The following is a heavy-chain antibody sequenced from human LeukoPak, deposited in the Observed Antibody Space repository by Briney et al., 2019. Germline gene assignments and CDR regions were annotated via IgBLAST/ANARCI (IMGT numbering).Heavy chain of an antibody. Sequence: GGSLRVSCAASGFTFDIYTMIWFRQAPGKGLEWVSSIDSYNSIYYADSLKGRFTISRDNAKNSLYLQMNSLRAEDTAIYYCARYASFKYSGTYYYDSWGQGTLVSVSS. CDR2: IDSYNSI. CDR3: ARYASFKYSGTYYYDS. D-gene: IGHD1-26*01. J-gene: IGHJ4*02. V-gene: IGHV3-69-1*02. CDR1: GFTFDIYT.